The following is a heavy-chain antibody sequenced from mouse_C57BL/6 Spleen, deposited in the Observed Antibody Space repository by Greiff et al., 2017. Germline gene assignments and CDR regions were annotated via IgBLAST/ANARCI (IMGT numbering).Heavy chain of an antibody. CDR1: GYTFTSYW. J-gene: IGHJ3*01. Sequence: QVQLKQPGAELVRPGTSVKLSCKASGYTFTSYWMHWVKQRPGQGLEWIGVIDPSDSYTNYNQKFKGKDTLTVDTSSSTAYMQLSSLTSEDSAVYYCARGITTVVKAYWGQGTLVTVAA. D-gene: IGHD1-1*01. V-gene: IGHV1-59*01. CDR3: ARGITTVVKAY. CDR2: IDPSDSYT.